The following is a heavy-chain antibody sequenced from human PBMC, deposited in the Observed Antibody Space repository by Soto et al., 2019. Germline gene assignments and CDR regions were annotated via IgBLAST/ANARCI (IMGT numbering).Heavy chain of an antibody. CDR1: GFTFSTYA. Sequence: EVQLLESGGGLVQPGGSLRLSCAASGFTFSTYAMSWVRQAPGKGLEWVSGMSGSGGSTYYADSVKGRFTISRDNTKNTLYLQMNSLRAEDTAVYYCMNLYSYGSGSYYKWGQGTLVTVCS. D-gene: IGHD3-10*01. J-gene: IGHJ4*02. CDR3: MNLYSYGSGSYYK. CDR2: MSGSGGST. V-gene: IGHV3-23*01.